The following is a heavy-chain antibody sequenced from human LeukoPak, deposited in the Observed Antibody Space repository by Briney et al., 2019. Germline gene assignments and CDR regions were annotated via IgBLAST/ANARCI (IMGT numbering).Heavy chain of an antibody. J-gene: IGHJ4*02. CDR3: AKDSYGVNPLRLIDY. Sequence: GGSLRLSCAASGFTFSSYGMHWVRQAPGKGLEWVAFIRYDGSNKYYADSVKGRFTISRDNSKNTVYLQMNSLRVEDTAVYYCAKDSYGVNPLRLIDYWGQGTLVTVSS. D-gene: IGHD4-17*01. CDR1: GFTFSSYG. CDR2: IRYDGSNK. V-gene: IGHV3-30*02.